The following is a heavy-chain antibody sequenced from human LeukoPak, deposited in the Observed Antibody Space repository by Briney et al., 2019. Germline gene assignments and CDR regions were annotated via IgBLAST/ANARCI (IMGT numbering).Heavy chain of an antibody. V-gene: IGHV3-21*01. J-gene: IGHJ5*02. CDR2: ISSSSSYI. CDR3: ARKVIAAALNWFDP. Sequence: GGSLRLSCAASGFTFSSYSMNWVRQAPGKGLEWVSSISSSSSYIYYADSVKGRFTISRDNAKNSLYPQMNSLRAEDTAVYYCARKVIAAALNWFDPWGQGTLVTVSS. CDR1: GFTFSSYS. D-gene: IGHD6-13*01.